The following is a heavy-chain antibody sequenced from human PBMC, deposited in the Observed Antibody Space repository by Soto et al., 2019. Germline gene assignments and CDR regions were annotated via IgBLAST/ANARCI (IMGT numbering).Heavy chain of an antibody. CDR3: AQERGSSDSFYNGMDV. CDR1: GFTFSIYA. V-gene: IGHV3-23*01. Sequence: GGSLRLSCAASGFTFSIYAMNWVRQAPGKGLELLSGLSGSGGRTYYADSVKGRFTISRDNSKNTLYLQMNSLRAEDTAVYYFAQERGSSDSFYNGMDVWGQGTTVTVSS. D-gene: IGHD2-21*01. J-gene: IGHJ6*02. CDR2: LSGSGGRT.